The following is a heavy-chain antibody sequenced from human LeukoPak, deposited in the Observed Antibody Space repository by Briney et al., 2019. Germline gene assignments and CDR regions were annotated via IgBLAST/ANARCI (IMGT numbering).Heavy chain of an antibody. D-gene: IGHD2-15*01. V-gene: IGHV3-33*06. CDR1: GFTFSSHG. J-gene: IGHJ3*02. CDR3: AKGPTDISGGSSNDAFDI. Sequence: GGSLRLSCAASGFTFSSHGMHWVRQAPGKGLEWVAVIWYDGSNKYYADSVKGRFTISRDNSKNTLYLQMNSLRAEDTAVYYCAKGPTDISGGSSNDAFDIWGQGTMVTVSS. CDR2: IWYDGSNK.